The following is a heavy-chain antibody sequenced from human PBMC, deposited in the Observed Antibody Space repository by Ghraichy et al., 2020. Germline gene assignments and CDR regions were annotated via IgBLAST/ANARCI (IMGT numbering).Heavy chain of an antibody. J-gene: IGHJ4*02. V-gene: IGHV4-34*01. CDR2: INHSGST. CDR3: ASRRERITMVRGPSYFDY. D-gene: IGHD3-10*01. Sequence: SETLSLTCAVYGGSFSGYYWSWIRQPPGKGLEWIGEINHSGSTNYNPSLKSRVTISVDTSKNQFSLKLSSVTAADTAVYYCASRRERITMVRGPSYFDYWGQGTLVTVSS. CDR1: GGSFSGYY.